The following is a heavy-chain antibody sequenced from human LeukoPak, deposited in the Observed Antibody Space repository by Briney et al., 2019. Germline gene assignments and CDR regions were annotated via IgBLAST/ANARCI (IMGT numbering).Heavy chain of an antibody. CDR1: GFTFRSYG. CDR3: ARTDETAPAEDFQH. J-gene: IGHJ1*01. CDR2: IWYDGSNK. Sequence: GGSLRLSCAASGFTFRSYGMHWVRQAPGKGLEWVAVIWYDGSNKYYADSVKGRFTISRDNSKNTLYLQMKSLRAEDTAVYYCARTDETAPAEDFQHWGQGTLVTVSS. V-gene: IGHV3-33*01. D-gene: IGHD2-21*02.